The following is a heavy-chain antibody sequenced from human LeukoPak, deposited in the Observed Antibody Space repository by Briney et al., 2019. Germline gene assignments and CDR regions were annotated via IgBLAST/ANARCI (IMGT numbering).Heavy chain of an antibody. CDR3: ARATNWGLYYFDY. J-gene: IGHJ4*02. CDR2: IYPGDSDT. CDR1: GYSFTSYW. V-gene: IGHV5-51*01. Sequence: GESLRISCKASGYSFTSYWIGWVRQMPGKGLEWMGIIYPGDSDTKYSPSFQGQVTISADKSISTAYLQWSSLKASDTAMYYCARATNWGLYYFDYWGQGTLVTVSS. D-gene: IGHD7-27*01.